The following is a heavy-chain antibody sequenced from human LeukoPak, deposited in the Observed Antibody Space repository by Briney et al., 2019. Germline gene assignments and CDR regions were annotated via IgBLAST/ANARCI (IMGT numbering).Heavy chain of an antibody. CDR1: GGSISSYY. J-gene: IGHJ4*02. CDR2: IYYSGST. V-gene: IGHV4-59*08. Sequence: SETLSLTCTVSGGSISSYYWSWIRQPPGKGLEWIGYIYYSGSTNYNPSLKSRVTISVDTSKNQFSLKLSSVTAADTAVYYCASRLPFYDSSGYYDYWGQGTLVTVSS. D-gene: IGHD3-22*01. CDR3: ASRLPFYDSSGYYDY.